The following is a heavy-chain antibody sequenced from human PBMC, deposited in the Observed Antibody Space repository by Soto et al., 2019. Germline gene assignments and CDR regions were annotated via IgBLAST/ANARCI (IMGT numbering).Heavy chain of an antibody. V-gene: IGHV4-61*01. D-gene: IGHD3-10*01. J-gene: IGHJ3*02. Sequence: PSETLSLTCSVSGGSVTIGSYYWSWIRQPPGKGLEWIGYISYSGSTKYNPSLKSRVTISVDRSRNQFSLKLSSVTAADTAVYFCARDLFDTYGSGTGAFDIWGRGTMVTVSS. CDR1: GGSVTIGSYY. CDR2: ISYSGST. CDR3: ARDLFDTYGSGTGAFDI.